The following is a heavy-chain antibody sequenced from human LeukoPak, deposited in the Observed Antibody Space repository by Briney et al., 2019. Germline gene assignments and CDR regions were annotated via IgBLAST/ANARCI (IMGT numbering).Heavy chain of an antibody. V-gene: IGHV3-20*04. J-gene: IGHJ4*02. D-gene: IGHD1-26*01. Sequence: AGSLRLSCAASGFTFDDYGMSWVRQAPGKGLEWVSGINWNGGSTGYADSVKGRFTISRDNAKNSLYLQMNSLRAEDTALYYCARSPGATTPIYFDYWGQGTLVTVSS. CDR3: ARSPGATTPIYFDY. CDR2: INWNGGST. CDR1: GFTFDDYG.